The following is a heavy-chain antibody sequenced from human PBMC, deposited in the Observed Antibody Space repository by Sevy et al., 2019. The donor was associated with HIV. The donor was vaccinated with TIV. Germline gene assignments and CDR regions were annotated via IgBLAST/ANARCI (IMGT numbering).Heavy chain of an antibody. D-gene: IGHD6-19*01. Sequence: SETLSLTCTVSGGSISSYYWSWIRQPPGKGLEWIGYIYYSGSTNYNPSHKSRVTISVDTSKNQFSLKLSSVTAADTAVYYCAGYSSGWYNWFDPWGQGTLVTVSS. V-gene: IGHV4-59*01. CDR1: GGSISSYY. J-gene: IGHJ5*02. CDR2: IYYSGST. CDR3: AGYSSGWYNWFDP.